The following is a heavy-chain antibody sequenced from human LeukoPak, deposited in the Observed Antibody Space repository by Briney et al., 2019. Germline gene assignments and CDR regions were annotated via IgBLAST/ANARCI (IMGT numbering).Heavy chain of an antibody. V-gene: IGHV1-69*13. CDR2: IIPIFGTA. D-gene: IGHD3-9*01. CDR3: ARDSGLLRYFDWLGY. J-gene: IGHJ4*02. CDR1: GGTFSSYA. Sequence: GASVKVSCKASGGTFSSYAISWVRQAPGQGLEWMGGIIPIFGTANYAQKFQGRVTITADESTSTAYMELSSLRSEDTAVYYCARDSGLLRYFDWLGYWGRGTLVTVSS.